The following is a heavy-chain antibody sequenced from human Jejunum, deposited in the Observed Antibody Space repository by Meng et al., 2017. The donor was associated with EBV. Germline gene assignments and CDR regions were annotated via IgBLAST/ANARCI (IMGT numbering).Heavy chain of an antibody. D-gene: IGHD6-25*01. J-gene: IGHJ4*02. V-gene: IGHV3-74*01. Sequence: LLGSGGAVGQAGGSLRLSFGAYGFTFSSYWMHWVRQAPGQGLVWVSRTNEDGRITNYADSGKGRFTISRDNTKTTLYLQMNSLRAEDMAVYFCSRDLAGSDDDWGQGTLVTVSS. CDR2: TNEDGRIT. CDR3: SRDLAGSDDD. CDR1: GFTFSSYW.